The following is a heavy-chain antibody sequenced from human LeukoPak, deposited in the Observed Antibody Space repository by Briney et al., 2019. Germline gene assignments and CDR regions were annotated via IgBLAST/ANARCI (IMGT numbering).Heavy chain of an antibody. CDR2: INSDGSST. J-gene: IGHJ4*02. D-gene: IGHD3-22*01. V-gene: IGHV3-74*01. CDR1: GFTFSSYW. CDR3: ARDLGPYYYDSSGYYYGY. Sequence: PGGSLRLSCAASGFTFSSYWMHWVRQAPGKGLVWVSRINSDGSSTSYADSVKGRFTISRDNAKNTLYLQMNSLRAEDTAVYYCARDLGPYYYDSSGYYYGYWGQGTLVTASS.